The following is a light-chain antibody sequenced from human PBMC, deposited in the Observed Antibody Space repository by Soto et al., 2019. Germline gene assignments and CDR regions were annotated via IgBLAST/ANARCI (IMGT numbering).Light chain of an antibody. V-gene: IGKV3-15*01. Sequence: EIVMTQSPATLSVSPGERATLSCRASQNVNNNLAWYQQKPGQAPRLLIYGASTRATGIPARFSGSGSGTEFTLTISSLQSEDFAVYYCQQSYSTPRTFGQGTKVEIK. CDR3: QQSYSTPRT. CDR1: QNVNNN. J-gene: IGKJ1*01. CDR2: GAS.